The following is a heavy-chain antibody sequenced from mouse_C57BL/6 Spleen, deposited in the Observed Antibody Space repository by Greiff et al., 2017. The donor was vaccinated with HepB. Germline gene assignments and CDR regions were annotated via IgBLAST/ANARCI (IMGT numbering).Heavy chain of an antibody. V-gene: IGHV1-42*01. CDR3: ARSPYDGNYYAMDY. CDR2: INPSTGGT. Sequence: EVQLQQSGPELVKPGASVKISCKASGYSFTGYYMNWVKQSPEKSLEWIGEINPSTGGTTYNQKFKAKATLTVDKASSTAYMQLKSLTSEDSAVYYCARSPYDGNYYAMDYWGQGTSVTVSS. D-gene: IGHD2-12*01. CDR1: GYSFTGYY. J-gene: IGHJ4*01.